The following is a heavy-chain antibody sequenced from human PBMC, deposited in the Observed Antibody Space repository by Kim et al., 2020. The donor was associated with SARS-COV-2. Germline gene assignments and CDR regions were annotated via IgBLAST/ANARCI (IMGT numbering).Heavy chain of an antibody. J-gene: IGHJ4*02. D-gene: IGHD3-3*01. Sequence: YVDYVKGRFTISSDNSKNTIFLQMNILTPDDTAGYYCARRDFWSAYPFDLWGQGALVTVSS. V-gene: IGHV3-30*03. CDR3: ARRDFWSAYPFDL.